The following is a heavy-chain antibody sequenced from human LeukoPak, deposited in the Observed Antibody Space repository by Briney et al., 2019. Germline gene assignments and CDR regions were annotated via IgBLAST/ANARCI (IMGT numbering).Heavy chain of an antibody. CDR1: GFAFGDYA. Sequence: GGSLRLSCSASGFAFGDYAVSWVRQAPGKGLEWVANIKQDGSEKYYVDSVKGRFTISRDNAKNSLYLQMNSLRAEDTAVYYCARRGKRFLDREYFDYWGQGTLVTVSS. CDR2: IKQDGSEK. V-gene: IGHV3-7*01. CDR3: ARRGKRFLDREYFDY. J-gene: IGHJ4*02. D-gene: IGHD3-3*01.